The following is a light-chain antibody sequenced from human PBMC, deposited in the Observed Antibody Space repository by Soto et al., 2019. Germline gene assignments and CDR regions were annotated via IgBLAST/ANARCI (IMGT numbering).Light chain of an antibody. CDR1: QGLSSG. J-gene: IGKJ5*01. V-gene: IGKV1-13*02. CDR2: DVS. Sequence: AVPLTQSPSSLSASVGDRISITCRASQGLSSGLAWYQQKPGKPPRLLIYDVSSLESGVPSRFSGSGSGTEFTLTISSLHPEDFATYYCQQFNRFTFGQGTRLEIK. CDR3: QQFNRFT.